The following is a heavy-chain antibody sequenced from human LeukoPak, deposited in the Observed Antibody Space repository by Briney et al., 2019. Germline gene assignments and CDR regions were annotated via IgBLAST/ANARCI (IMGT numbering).Heavy chain of an antibody. V-gene: IGHV3-23*01. CDR1: GFTFSSYG. Sequence: PGGSLRLSCAASGFTFSSYGMSWVRQAPGKGLEWVSAISGSGGSTYYADSVKGRFTISRDNSKNTLYLQMNSLRAEDTAVYYCAKTASPGIAVAGNDYWGQGTLVTVSS. CDR3: AKTASPGIAVAGNDY. CDR2: ISGSGGST. J-gene: IGHJ4*02. D-gene: IGHD6-19*01.